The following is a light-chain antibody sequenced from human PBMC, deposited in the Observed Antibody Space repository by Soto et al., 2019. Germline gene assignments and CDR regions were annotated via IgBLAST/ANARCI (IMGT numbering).Light chain of an antibody. CDR3: SSYSISTAYL. CDR2: EVS. CDR1: SQSVSSNY. J-gene: IGLJ1*01. Sequence: PGTLSLSPGERATLSCRASQSVSSNYLAWYQQKPGQAPKLMVFEVSNRPSGVSYRFSGSKSGNTASLTISGLQAEDEADYFCSSYSISTAYLFGTGTKVTVL. V-gene: IGLV2-14*01.